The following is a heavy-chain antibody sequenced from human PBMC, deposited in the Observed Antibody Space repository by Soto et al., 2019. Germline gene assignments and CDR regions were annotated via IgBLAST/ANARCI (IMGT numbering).Heavy chain of an antibody. CDR1: GYTFTSYA. V-gene: IGHV1-3*01. J-gene: IGHJ6*02. Sequence: GASVKVSCKASGYTFTSYAMHWVRQAPGQRLEWMGWINAGNGNTKYSQKFQGRVTITRDTSASTAYMELSSLRSEDTAVYYCARDRHFVGWSPSYYYGMDVWGQGTTVTVSS. CDR3: ARDRHFVGWSPSYYYGMDV. D-gene: IGHD6-19*01. CDR2: INAGNGNT.